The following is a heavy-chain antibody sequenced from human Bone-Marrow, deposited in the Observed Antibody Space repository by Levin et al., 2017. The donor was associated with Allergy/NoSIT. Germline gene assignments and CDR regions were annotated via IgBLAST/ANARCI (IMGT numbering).Heavy chain of an antibody. Sequence: GGSLRLSCAASGFTFSSYAMSWVRQAPGKGLEWVSAISGSGGSTYYADSVKGRFTISRDNSKNTLYLQMNSLRAEDTAVYYCAKDGRYYYGSGSKPVVDYWGQGTLVTVSS. J-gene: IGHJ4*02. D-gene: IGHD3-10*01. CDR3: AKDGRYYYGSGSKPVVDY. V-gene: IGHV3-23*01. CDR1: GFTFSSYA. CDR2: ISGSGGST.